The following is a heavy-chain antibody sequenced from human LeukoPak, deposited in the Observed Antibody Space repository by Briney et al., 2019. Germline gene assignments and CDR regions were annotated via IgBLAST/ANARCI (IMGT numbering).Heavy chain of an antibody. CDR1: GFSLSTSGVG. CDR2: IYWNDDK. D-gene: IGHD5-18*01. V-gene: IGHV2-5*01. J-gene: IGHJ5*02. Sequence: SGPTLVNPTQTLTLTCTFSGFSLSTSGVGVGWIRQPPGEALECLALIYWNDDKRYSPSLKSRLTIAKDTSKNQVVLTMTNMDPVDTATYYCARRGYSYGYPTWGQGTLVTVSS. CDR3: ARRGYSYGYPT.